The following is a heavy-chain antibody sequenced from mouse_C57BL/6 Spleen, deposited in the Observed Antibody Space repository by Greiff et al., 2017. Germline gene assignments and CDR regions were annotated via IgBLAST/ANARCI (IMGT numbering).Heavy chain of an antibody. V-gene: IGHV5-6*01. Sequence: EVKLVESGGDLVKPGGSLKLSCAASGFTFSSYGMSWVRQTPDKRLEWVATISSGGSYTYYPDSVQGRFTISRDNDKNPLYLQMSSLKSTDTAMYYCARQGGQGWDYWGQGTTLTVSS. CDR3: ARQGGQGWDY. D-gene: IGHD3-3*01. J-gene: IGHJ2*01. CDR2: ISSGGSYT. CDR1: GFTFSSYG.